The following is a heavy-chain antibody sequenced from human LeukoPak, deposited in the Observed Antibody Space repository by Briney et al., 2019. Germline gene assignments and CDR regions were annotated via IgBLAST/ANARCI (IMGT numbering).Heavy chain of an antibody. D-gene: IGHD6-6*01. CDR1: GFTLSSYN. CDR2: ILYDGSTE. V-gene: IGHV3-30*04. Sequence: GGSLRLSCAASGFTLSSYNMHWVRQAPGKGLEWVAGILYDGSTEYYADSVKGRFTVSRDNSNNMLYLQMNSLRAEDTAIHYCARELSSIAALVFSCFDYWGQGTLVTVSS. CDR3: ARELSSIAALVFSCFDY. J-gene: IGHJ4*02.